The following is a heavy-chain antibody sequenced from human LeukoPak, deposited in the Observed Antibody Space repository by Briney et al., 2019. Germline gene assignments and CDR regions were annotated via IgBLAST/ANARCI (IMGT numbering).Heavy chain of an antibody. CDR2: MYSGGST. V-gene: IGHV3-53*01. CDR1: GFTVSSNY. J-gene: IGHJ3*02. D-gene: IGHD5-24*01. Sequence: GGSLRLSCAASGFTVSSNYMSWVRQAPGKGLEWVSVMYSGGSTYYADSVKGRFTISRDNSKNTLYLQMNSLRAEDTAVYYCARSHPQFDAFDIWGQGTMVTVSS. CDR3: ARSHPQFDAFDI.